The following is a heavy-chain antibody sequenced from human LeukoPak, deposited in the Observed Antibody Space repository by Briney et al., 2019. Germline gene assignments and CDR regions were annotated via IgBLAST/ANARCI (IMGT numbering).Heavy chain of an antibody. V-gene: IGHV4-61*02. CDR2: IYTSGST. Sequence: SQTLSLTCTVSGGSISSGSYYWSWIRQPAGKGLEWIGRIYTSGSTNYNPSLKSRVTISVDTSKNQFSLKLSSVTAADTAVYYCARWAGVVIINGWFDPWGQGTLVTVSS. CDR1: GGSISSGSYY. D-gene: IGHD3-3*01. CDR3: ARWAGVVIINGWFDP. J-gene: IGHJ5*02.